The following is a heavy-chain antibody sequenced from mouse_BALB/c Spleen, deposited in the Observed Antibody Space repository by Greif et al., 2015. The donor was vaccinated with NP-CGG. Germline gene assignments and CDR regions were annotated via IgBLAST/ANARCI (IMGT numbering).Heavy chain of an antibody. J-gene: IGHJ4*01. CDR2: ISYSGST. CDR1: GYSITSDYA. D-gene: IGHD1-1*01. CDR3: ARRGLLRDAMDY. Sequence: EVQGVESGPGLVKPSQSLSLTCTVTGYSITSDYAWNWIRQFPGNKLEWMGYISYSGSTSYNPSLKSRISTTRDTSKNQFFLHVNSVTTEDTATYYCARRGLLRDAMDYWGQGTSVTVSS. V-gene: IGHV3-2*02.